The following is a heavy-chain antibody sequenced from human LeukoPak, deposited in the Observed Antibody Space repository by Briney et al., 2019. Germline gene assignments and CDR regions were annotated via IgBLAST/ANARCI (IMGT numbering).Heavy chain of an antibody. CDR1: GFTFSSYW. CDR2: INSDGSST. D-gene: IGHD3-22*01. Sequence: GGSLRLSCAASGFTFSSYWMHWVRQAPGKGLVWVSRINSDGSSTSYADSVKGRFTISRDNAKNTLYLQMNSLRAEDTAVYYCARDGTYYYDSSGYFVDYWGQGILVTVSS. J-gene: IGHJ4*02. V-gene: IGHV3-74*01. CDR3: ARDGTYYYDSSGYFVDY.